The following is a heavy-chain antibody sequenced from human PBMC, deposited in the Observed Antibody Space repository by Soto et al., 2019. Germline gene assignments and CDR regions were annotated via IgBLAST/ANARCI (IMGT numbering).Heavy chain of an antibody. CDR3: AKGATFSSSGSLDY. Sequence: GGSLRLSCAASGFTFSSYGMHWVRQAPGKGLGWVAVISYDGSNKYYADSVKGRFTISRDNSKNTLYLQMNSLRAEDTAVYYCAKGATFSSSGSLDYWGQGTLVTVSS. D-gene: IGHD3-22*01. CDR1: GFTFSSYG. J-gene: IGHJ4*02. V-gene: IGHV3-30*18. CDR2: ISYDGSNK.